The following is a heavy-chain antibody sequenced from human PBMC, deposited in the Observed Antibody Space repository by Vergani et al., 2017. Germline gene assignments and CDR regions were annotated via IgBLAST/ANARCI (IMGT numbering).Heavy chain of an antibody. Sequence: QVQLVQSGAEVKKPGASVTVSCKASGYTFTSYAMHWVRQAPGQRLEWMGWINAGNGNTKYSQKFQGRVTITRDTSASTAYMELSSLRSEDTAVYYCARAGSSYYYYYMDVWGKGTTVTVSS. CDR3: ARAGSSYYYYYMDV. V-gene: IGHV1-3*01. J-gene: IGHJ6*03. D-gene: IGHD1-26*01. CDR1: GYTFTSYA. CDR2: INAGNGNT.